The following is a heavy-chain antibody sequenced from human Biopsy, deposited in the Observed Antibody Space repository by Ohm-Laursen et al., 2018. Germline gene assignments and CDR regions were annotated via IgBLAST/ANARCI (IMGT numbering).Heavy chain of an antibody. CDR3: ARATNSTGWPYYYFYGMGV. J-gene: IGHJ6*02. Sequence: SETLSPTCTVSGGSISSDYWSWIRQTPGKGLEWIGYIYYSGSTNYNPSLKSRVTISVDTSKNQFSLRLNSVTAADTAVYYCARATNSTGWPYYYFYGMGVWGQGTTVTVSS. D-gene: IGHD2/OR15-2a*01. V-gene: IGHV4-59*01. CDR1: GGSISSDY. CDR2: IYYSGST.